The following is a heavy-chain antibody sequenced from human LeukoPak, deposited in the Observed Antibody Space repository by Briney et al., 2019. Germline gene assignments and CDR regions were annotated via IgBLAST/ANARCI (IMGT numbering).Heavy chain of an antibody. CDR2: IYYSGST. CDR3: ASLPYCSITSCSPLFDY. D-gene: IGHD2-2*01. V-gene: IGHV4-39*01. CDR1: GGSISSSSYY. J-gene: IGHJ4*02. Sequence: SETLSLTCTVSGGSISSSSYYWGWIRQPPGKGLEWIGSIYYSGSTYYNPSLKSRVTISVDTSKNQFSLKLSSVTAADTAVYYCASLPYCSITSCSPLFDYWGQGTLVTVSS.